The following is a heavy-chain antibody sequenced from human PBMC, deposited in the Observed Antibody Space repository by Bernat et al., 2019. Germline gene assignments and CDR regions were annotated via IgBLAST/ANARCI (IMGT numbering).Heavy chain of an antibody. V-gene: IGHV1-18*01. Sequence: QVQLVQSGAEVKKPGASVKVSCKASGYTFTSYGISWVRQAPGQGLEWMGWISAYNGNTNYAQKLQGRVTMTTDTSTSTAYMELRSLRSDDTAVYYCARTVFRTTVTTEYYYGMDVWGQGTTVTVSS. CDR2: ISAYNGNT. J-gene: IGHJ6*02. CDR3: ARTVFRTTVTTEYYYGMDV. D-gene: IGHD4-17*01. CDR1: GYTFTSYG.